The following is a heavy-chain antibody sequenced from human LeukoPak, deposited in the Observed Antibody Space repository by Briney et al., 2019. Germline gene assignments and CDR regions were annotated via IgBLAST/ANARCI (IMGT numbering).Heavy chain of an antibody. CDR2: IIPIFGTA. J-gene: IGHJ3*02. V-gene: IGHV1-69*06. Sequence: ASVKVSCKPSGGTFSSYAISWVRQAPGPGLEWMGGIIPIFGTANYAQKFQGRVTITADKSTSTAYMELSSLRSEDTAVYYCARDGMSGSYSSGAFDIWGQGTMVTVSS. D-gene: IGHD1-26*01. CDR1: GGTFSSYA. CDR3: ARDGMSGSYSSGAFDI.